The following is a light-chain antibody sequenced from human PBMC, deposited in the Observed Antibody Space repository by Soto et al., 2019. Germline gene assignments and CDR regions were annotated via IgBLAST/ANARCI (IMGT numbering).Light chain of an antibody. Sequence: QSALTQPASVSGSPGQSITISCTGTSSDVGGYNYVSWYQQHPGKAPKLMIYDVSNRPSGVSNRFSGSKSGNTASLTISGLQAEDEADYYCSSYTSRSTLVLGGGTKVTVL. CDR1: SSDVGGYNY. J-gene: IGLJ2*01. CDR3: SSYTSRSTLV. CDR2: DVS. V-gene: IGLV2-14*01.